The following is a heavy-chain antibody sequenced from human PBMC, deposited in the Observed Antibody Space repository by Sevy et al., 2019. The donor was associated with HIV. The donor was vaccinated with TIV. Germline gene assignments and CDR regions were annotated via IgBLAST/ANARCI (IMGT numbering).Heavy chain of an antibody. Sequence: GGSLRLSCAASGFTFSTYDIHWVRQAPGKGLEWVAIISHDGSYRYYADSMRGRFSMSRDNSKNTVYLQMSGLSGEDTAVYYCAKNRPPGGSLFSRHGMDVWGRGTTVTVSS. J-gene: IGHJ6*02. CDR2: ISHDGSYR. V-gene: IGHV3-30*18. CDR1: GFTFSTYD. CDR3: AKNRPPGGSLFSRHGMDV. D-gene: IGHD1-26*01.